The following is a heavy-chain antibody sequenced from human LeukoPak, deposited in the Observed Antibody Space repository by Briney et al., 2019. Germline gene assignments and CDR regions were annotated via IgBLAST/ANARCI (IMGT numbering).Heavy chain of an antibody. V-gene: IGHV4-34*01. CDR1: GGSFSGYY. CDR2: INHSGST. J-gene: IGHJ4*02. D-gene: IGHD3-10*01. CDR3: AVDYYGSGSYYKFRLF. Sequence: PSETLSLTCAVYGGSFSGYYWSWIRQPPGKGLEWIGEINHSGSTNYNPSLKSRVTISVDTSKNQFSLKLSSVTAADTAVYYCAVDYYGSGSYYKFRLFWGQGTLVTVSS.